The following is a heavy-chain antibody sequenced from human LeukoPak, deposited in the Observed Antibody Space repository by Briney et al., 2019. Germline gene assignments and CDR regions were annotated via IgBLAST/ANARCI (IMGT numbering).Heavy chain of an antibody. CDR1: GYTFTSYY. CDR3: ARGVSRYFDWLLDYFDY. D-gene: IGHD3-9*01. Sequence: ASVKVSCKASGYTFTSYYMHWVRQAPGQGLEWMGIINPSGGSTSYAQKFQGRVTMTRDMSTSTVYMELSSLRSEDTAVYYCARGVSRYFDWLLDYFDYWGQGTLVAVSS. CDR2: INPSGGST. J-gene: IGHJ4*02. V-gene: IGHV1-46*01.